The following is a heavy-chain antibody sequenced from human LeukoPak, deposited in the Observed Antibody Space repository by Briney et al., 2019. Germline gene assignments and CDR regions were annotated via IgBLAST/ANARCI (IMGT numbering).Heavy chain of an antibody. V-gene: IGHV1-46*03. D-gene: IGHD5-12*01. CDR3: ARERYSGYDLGY. CDR1: GYTFTGYY. Sequence: ASVKVSCKASGYTFTGYYMHWVRQAPGQGLEWMGIINPSGGSTSYAQKFQGRVTMTRDTSTSTVYMELSSLRSEDTAVYYCARERYSGYDLGYWGQGTLVTVSS. CDR2: INPSGGST. J-gene: IGHJ4*02.